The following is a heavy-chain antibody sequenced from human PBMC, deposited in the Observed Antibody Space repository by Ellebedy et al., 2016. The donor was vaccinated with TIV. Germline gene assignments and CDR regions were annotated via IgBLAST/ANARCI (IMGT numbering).Heavy chain of an antibody. CDR2: IRYDGSNK. V-gene: IGHV3-30*02. CDR3: ARPFYVSSWSQGSAEYFQH. CDR1: GFTFSSYG. Sequence: PGGSLRLSCAASGFTFSSYGMHWVRQAPGKGLEWVAFIRYDGSNKYYADSVKGRFTISRDNSKNTLYLQMNSLRAEDTAVYYCARPFYVSSWSQGSAEYFQHWGQGTLVTVSS. D-gene: IGHD2-8*01. J-gene: IGHJ1*01.